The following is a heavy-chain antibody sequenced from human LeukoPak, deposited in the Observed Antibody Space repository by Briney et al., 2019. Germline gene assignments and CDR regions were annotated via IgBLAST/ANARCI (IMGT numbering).Heavy chain of an antibody. D-gene: IGHD3-9*01. CDR3: AKETQYYDILTGYYIFYFDY. J-gene: IGHJ4*02. Sequence: GRSLRLSCAASGFTFSSYAMSWVRQAPGKGLEWVSAISGSGGSTYYADSVKGRFTISRDNSKNTLYLQMNSLRAEDTAVYYCAKETQYYDILTGYYIFYFDYWGQGTLVTVSS. CDR2: ISGSGGST. CDR1: GFTFSSYA. V-gene: IGHV3-23*01.